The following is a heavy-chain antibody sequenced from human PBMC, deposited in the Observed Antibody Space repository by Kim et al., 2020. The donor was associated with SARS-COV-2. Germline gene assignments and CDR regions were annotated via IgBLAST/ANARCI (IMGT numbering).Heavy chain of an antibody. CDR3: ARDLTVTYSGYETYYYGMDV. D-gene: IGHD5-12*01. J-gene: IGHJ6*02. CDR1: GFTFSSYS. Sequence: GGSLRLSCAASGFTFSSYSMNWVRQAPGKGLEWVSSISSSSSYIYYADSVKGRFTISRDNAKNSLYLQMNSLRAEDTAVYYCARDLTVTYSGYETYYYGMDVWGQGTTVTVSS. CDR2: ISSSSSYI. V-gene: IGHV3-21*01.